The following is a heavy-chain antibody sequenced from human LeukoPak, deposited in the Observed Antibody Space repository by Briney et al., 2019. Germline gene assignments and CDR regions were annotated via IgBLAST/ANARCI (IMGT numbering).Heavy chain of an antibody. V-gene: IGHV4-59*12. Sequence: SETLSLTCTVSGGSISSYYWSWIRQPPGKGLEWIGYIYYSGSTNYNPSLKSRVTISVDTSKNQFSLKLSSVTAADTAVYYCARDSGGYGIDYWGQGTLVTVSS. J-gene: IGHJ4*02. CDR1: GGSISSYY. CDR2: IYYSGST. CDR3: ARDSGGYGIDY. D-gene: IGHD4-17*01.